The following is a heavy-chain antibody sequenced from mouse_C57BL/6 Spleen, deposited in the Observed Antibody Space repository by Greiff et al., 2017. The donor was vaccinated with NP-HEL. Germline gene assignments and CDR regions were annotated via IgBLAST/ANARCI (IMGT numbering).Heavy chain of an antibody. CDR3: ARKGGLRTYYFDY. CDR1: GYTFTSYW. J-gene: IGHJ2*01. V-gene: IGHV1-69*01. D-gene: IGHD3-3*01. CDR2: IDPSDSYT. Sequence: VQLQQSGAELVMPGASVKLSCKASGYTFTSYWMHWVKQRPGQGLEWIGEIDPSDSYTNYNQKFKGKSTLTVDKSSSTAYMQLSSLTSEDSAVYYCARKGGLRTYYFDYWGQGTTLTVSS.